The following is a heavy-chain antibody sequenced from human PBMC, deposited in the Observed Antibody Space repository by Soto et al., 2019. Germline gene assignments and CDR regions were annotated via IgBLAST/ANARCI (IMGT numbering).Heavy chain of an antibody. Sequence: QVQLVESGGGVVQPGRSLRLSCTPSGFPFSSYAMHWVRQGPGKGLEWVAVISNDGSGKHYADSVKGRFTITRDNSIYTLNLQMNRLRTDDTAVYYCVFRSANHFDYWGQGTLVTVSS. CDR3: VFRSANHFDY. CDR1: GFPFSSYA. J-gene: IGHJ4*02. V-gene: IGHV3-30-3*01. D-gene: IGHD3-3*01. CDR2: ISNDGSGK.